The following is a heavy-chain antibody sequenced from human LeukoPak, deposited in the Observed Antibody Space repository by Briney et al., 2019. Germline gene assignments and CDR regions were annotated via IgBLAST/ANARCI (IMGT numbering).Heavy chain of an antibody. D-gene: IGHD4-23*01. CDR2: IYSSGST. CDR3: ARRGDGGRSFDY. V-gene: IGHV3-53*01. CDR1: GFNVSTNY. J-gene: IGHJ4*02. Sequence: GGSLRLSCAASGFNVSTNYMTWVRQAPGKGLEWVSLIYSSGSTYYADSVKGRFTISRDNSKNTLYLQVNSLRAEDTAVYYCARRGDGGRSFDYWGQGTLVTVSS.